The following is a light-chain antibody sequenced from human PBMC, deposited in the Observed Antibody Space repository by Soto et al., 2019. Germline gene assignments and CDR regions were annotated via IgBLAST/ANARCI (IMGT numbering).Light chain of an antibody. CDR2: DGS. CDR1: QSISTW. CDR3: QQYNSFLFT. Sequence: DIQMTQSPSTLSASVGDRVTITCRASQSISTWLAWYQQKPGKAPKLLIYDGSSLESGVPSRFSGSGSGTEFTLTISSLQPDDFATYSCQQYNSFLFTFGPGTKVDIK. J-gene: IGKJ3*01. V-gene: IGKV1-5*01.